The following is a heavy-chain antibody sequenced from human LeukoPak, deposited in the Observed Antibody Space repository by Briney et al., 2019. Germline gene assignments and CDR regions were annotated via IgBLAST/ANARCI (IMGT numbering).Heavy chain of an antibody. CDR3: AVEGHYYRFGESALDY. CDR2: ISYDGSNK. Sequence: GGSLRLSCAASGFTFSSYGMHWVRQAPGKGLEWVAVISYDGSNKYYADSVKGRFTISRDNSKNTLYLQMNSLRAEDTAVYYCAVEGHYYRFGESALDYWGQGTLVTVSS. CDR1: GFTFSSYG. J-gene: IGHJ4*02. V-gene: IGHV3-30*03. D-gene: IGHD3-10*01.